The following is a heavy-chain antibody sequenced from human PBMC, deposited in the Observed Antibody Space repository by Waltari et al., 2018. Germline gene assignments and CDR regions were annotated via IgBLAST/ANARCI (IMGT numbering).Heavy chain of an antibody. D-gene: IGHD6-19*01. CDR3: ARGFDGWPFDY. Sequence: QVQLKESGPGLVKPSGTLSLACDVSGGSFSSNDWWSWVRQPPGKGLEWIGEIHHSGSTKYNPSLKSRVLMSVDTSKNQISLTMKSVTAADTAVYYCARGFDGWPFDYWGQGTLVIVSS. CDR1: GGSFSSNDW. J-gene: IGHJ4*02. V-gene: IGHV4-4*02. CDR2: IHHSGST.